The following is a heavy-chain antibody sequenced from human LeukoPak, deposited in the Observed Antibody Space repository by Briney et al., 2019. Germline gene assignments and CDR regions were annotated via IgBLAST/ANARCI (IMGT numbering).Heavy chain of an antibody. D-gene: IGHD3-10*01. CDR1: GDSVSSNSAA. V-gene: IGHV6-1*01. CDR3: ARDTPIGYYYGSGTPHYGMDV. CDR2: TYYRSKWYN. J-gene: IGHJ6*02. Sequence: PSQTLSLTCAISGDSVSSNSAAWNWIRQSPSRGLEWLGRTYYRSKWYNDYAVSVESRITINPDTSKNQFSLQLNSVTPEDTAVYYCARDTPIGYYYGSGTPHYGMDVWGQGTTVTVSS.